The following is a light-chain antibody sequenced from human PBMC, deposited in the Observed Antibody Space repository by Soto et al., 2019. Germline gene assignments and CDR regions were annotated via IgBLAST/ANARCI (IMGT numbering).Light chain of an antibody. CDR3: QQRSDSPPLT. J-gene: IGKJ4*01. V-gene: IGKV3-11*01. CDR1: QSVFGY. CDR2: DAY. Sequence: EVVLTQSPATLSLSPGDRATLSCRASQSVFGYLAWYQHKPGQAPRLLIYDAYTRATGVPARVSGSGSETDFSLIISSREHEDFSVYYCQQRSDSPPLTFGGGTKVEIK.